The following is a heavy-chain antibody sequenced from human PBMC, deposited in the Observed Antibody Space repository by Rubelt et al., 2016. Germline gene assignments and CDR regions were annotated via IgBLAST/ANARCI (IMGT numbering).Heavy chain of an antibody. D-gene: IGHD5-12*01. Sequence: YGMHWVRQAPGKGLEWVALISRDGSEKYYADSVKGRFTISRDNSKNTLYLDMNSPRPEDTTIYFCAYDKSGPGDYWGQGTLVTVSS. V-gene: IGHV3-30*18. CDR3: AYDKSGPGDY. CDR1: YG. J-gene: IGHJ4*02. CDR2: ISRDGSEK.